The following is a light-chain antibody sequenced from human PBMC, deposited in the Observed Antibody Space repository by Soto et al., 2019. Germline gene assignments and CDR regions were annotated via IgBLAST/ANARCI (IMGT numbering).Light chain of an antibody. Sequence: DIVMTQSPLSLPVTPGEPASISCRSSQSLLNSNGYNYLDWYLQKPGQSPQLLMYLASNRASGVPDRFSGSASGTNFTLKISRVEAEDVGTYYCMQALQSPWTFGQGTKVDIK. V-gene: IGKV2-28*01. CDR3: MQALQSPWT. CDR2: LAS. J-gene: IGKJ1*01. CDR1: QSLLNSNGYNY.